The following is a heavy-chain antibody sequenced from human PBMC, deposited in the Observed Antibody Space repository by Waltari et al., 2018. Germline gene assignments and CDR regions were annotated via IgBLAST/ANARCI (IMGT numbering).Heavy chain of an antibody. D-gene: IGHD3-9*01. CDR1: GGSISSGSVY. CDR2: IFTSGST. V-gene: IGHV4-61*02. J-gene: IGHJ6*02. Sequence: QVQLQESGPGLVRPSQTLSLTCTVSGGSISSGSVYWTWIRQPAGKGLEVVGHIFTSGSTNYNPFLKSRVSVSLDTLENQCSRRLSAVTAADTAVYYCARDEARYYDIMTGGGYYGLDVWGQGTTVTVSS. CDR3: ARDEARYYDIMTGGGYYGLDV.